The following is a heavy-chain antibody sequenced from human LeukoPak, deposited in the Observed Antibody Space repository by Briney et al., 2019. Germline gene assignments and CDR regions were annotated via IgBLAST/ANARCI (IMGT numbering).Heavy chain of an antibody. CDR1: GGSINSPTYY. CDR2: IHYSGNT. J-gene: IGHJ4*02. Sequence: SETLSLTCTVSGGSINSPTYYWGWIRQPPGKGLEWIGSIHYSGNTYYNPSLKSRVSISVDTSRNEFSLKLYSVTAADTAVYHCAKSDHSKTYYFDYWGQGTLVTVSS. D-gene: IGHD4-11*01. CDR3: AKSDHSKTYYFDY. V-gene: IGHV4-39*01.